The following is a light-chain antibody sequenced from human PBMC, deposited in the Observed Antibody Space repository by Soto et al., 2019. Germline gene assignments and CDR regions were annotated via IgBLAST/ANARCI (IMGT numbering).Light chain of an antibody. CDR2: NSS. V-gene: IGKV3-20*01. J-gene: IGKJ1*01. CDR3: QHYRELPQT. Sequence: ETVLTQSPGTLSLSPGERATLSCRASQSVRSNYLAWYQQKPGQAPRLLIYNSSTRATGIPDKFSGSGSGTDFTLTISRLEPEDFALYYCQHYRELPQTFGQGTKV. CDR1: QSVRSNY.